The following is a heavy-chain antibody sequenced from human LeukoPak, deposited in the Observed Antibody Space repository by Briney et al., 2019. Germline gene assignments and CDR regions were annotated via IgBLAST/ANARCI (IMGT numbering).Heavy chain of an antibody. Sequence: SEALSLTCTVSGGSISSYYWSWIRQPAGKGLEWIGRIYTSGNTNYNPSLESRVTLSLDTSKNQFSLNLSSVTAADTAVYYCAREGSSSGWRPFDIWGQGTVVTVSS. CDR2: IYTSGNT. CDR3: AREGSSSGWRPFDI. V-gene: IGHV4-4*07. CDR1: GGSISSYY. J-gene: IGHJ3*02. D-gene: IGHD6-19*01.